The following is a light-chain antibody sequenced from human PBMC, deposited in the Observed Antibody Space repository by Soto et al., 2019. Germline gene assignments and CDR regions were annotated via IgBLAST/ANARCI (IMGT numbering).Light chain of an antibody. Sequence: QSALTQPRSVSGPPGQSVTISCSGSTSNIGSNTVNWYQHLPGTAPKLLIYTNNQRPSGVPDRFSGSKSGTSASLAISGLQSEDEADYYCAAWDDSLNGRVFGTGTKVTVL. CDR2: TNN. CDR1: TSNIGSNT. V-gene: IGLV1-44*01. CDR3: AAWDDSLNGRV. J-gene: IGLJ1*01.